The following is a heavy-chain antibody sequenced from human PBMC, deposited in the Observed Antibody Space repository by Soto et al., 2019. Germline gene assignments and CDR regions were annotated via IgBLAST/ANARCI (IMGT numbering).Heavy chain of an antibody. CDR2: IYYSGST. J-gene: IGHJ4*02. CDR1: GGSISSSSYF. D-gene: IGHD5-18*01. V-gene: IGHV4-39*01. Sequence: QLQLQESGPGLVKPSETLSLTCTVSGGSISSSSYFWGWIRQPPGKGLEWIGSIYYSGSTYYNPSLKRRVTISVDTSKNQFSLKLSSVPAADTAVYYCARHPGYGLSYFDYWGQGTLVTVSS. CDR3: ARHPGYGLSYFDY.